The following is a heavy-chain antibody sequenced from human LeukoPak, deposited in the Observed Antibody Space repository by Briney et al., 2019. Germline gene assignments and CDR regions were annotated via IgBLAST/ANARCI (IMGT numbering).Heavy chain of an antibody. V-gene: IGHV7-4-1*02. CDR3: ARATTVTTHDNWFDP. J-gene: IGHJ5*02. CDR1: GYTFTGYY. D-gene: IGHD4-11*01. Sequence: GASVTVSCTASGYTFTGYYMHWVRQAPGQGLEWMGWINTNTGNPTYAQGFTGRFVFSLDTSVSTAYLQISSLKAEDTAVYYCARATTVTTHDNWFDPWGQGTLVTVSS. CDR2: INTNTGNP.